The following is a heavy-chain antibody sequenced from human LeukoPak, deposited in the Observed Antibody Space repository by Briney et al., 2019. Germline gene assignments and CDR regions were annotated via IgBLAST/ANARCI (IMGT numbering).Heavy chain of an antibody. D-gene: IGHD5-18*01. CDR2: SDPEDGER. CDR3: VTGFTTMAVDYFDY. J-gene: IGHJ4*02. CDR1: GKTLSDLS. Sequence: ASVKVSCKVSGKTLSDLSIHWLRQPPGKGLEWLEGSDPEDGERIYAQMFQGRVTMTEDTSIDTAYMELSGLRSEDTAVYYCVTGFTTMAVDYFDYWGQGTLVTVSP. V-gene: IGHV1-24*01.